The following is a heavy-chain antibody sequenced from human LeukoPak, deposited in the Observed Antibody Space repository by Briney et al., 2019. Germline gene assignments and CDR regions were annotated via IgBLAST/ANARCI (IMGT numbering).Heavy chain of an antibody. D-gene: IGHD3-10*01. CDR2: ISAYNGNT. CDR1: GYTFTSYS. V-gene: IGHV1-18*01. CDR3: ARGHTMVRGVTSGFDP. J-gene: IGHJ5*02. Sequence: ASVKVSCKASGYTFTSYSISWVRQAPGQGLEWMGWISAYNGNTNYAQKLQGRVTMTTDTSTSTAYMELRSLRSDDTAVYYCARGHTMVRGVTSGFDPWGQGTLVTVSS.